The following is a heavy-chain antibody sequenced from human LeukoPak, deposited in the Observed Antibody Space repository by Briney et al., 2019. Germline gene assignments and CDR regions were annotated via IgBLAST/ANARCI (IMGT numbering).Heavy chain of an antibody. CDR1: GYTFTSYD. Sequence: GASVKVSCKASGYTFTSYDINWVRQATGQGLEWMGWMNPYSGNTGYAQKFQGRVTMTRNTSISTAYMELSSLISEDSAVYYCARKAGFYYDSRGFDPWGQGTLVTVSS. V-gene: IGHV1-8*01. J-gene: IGHJ5*02. D-gene: IGHD3-22*01. CDR2: MNPYSGNT. CDR3: ARKAGFYYDSRGFDP.